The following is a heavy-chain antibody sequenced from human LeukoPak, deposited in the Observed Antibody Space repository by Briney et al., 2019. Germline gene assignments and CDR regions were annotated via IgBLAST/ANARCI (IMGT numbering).Heavy chain of an antibody. CDR2: ISYDGSNK. Sequence: GGSLRLSCAASGFTFSSYAMHWVRQAPGKGLEWVAVISYDGSNKYYADSVKGRFTISRDNSKNTLYLQMNSLRAEDTAVYYCARGGIVVEINGHFDYWGQGTLVTVSS. CDR1: GFTFSSYA. D-gene: IGHD3-22*01. CDR3: ARGGIVVEINGHFDY. J-gene: IGHJ4*02. V-gene: IGHV3-30*04.